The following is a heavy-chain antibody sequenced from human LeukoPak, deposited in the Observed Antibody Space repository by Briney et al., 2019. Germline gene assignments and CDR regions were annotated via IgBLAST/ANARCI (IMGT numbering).Heavy chain of an antibody. Sequence: PSETLSLTCTVSGGSISSYYWSWIRQPPGKGLEWIGYVYYSGSTNYNPSLKSRVTISVDTSKNQFSLKLSSVTAADTAVYYCASIGSSGWCYFDYWGQGTLVTVSS. D-gene: IGHD6-19*01. CDR2: VYYSGST. V-gene: IGHV4-59*01. J-gene: IGHJ4*02. CDR1: GGSISSYY. CDR3: ASIGSSGWCYFDY.